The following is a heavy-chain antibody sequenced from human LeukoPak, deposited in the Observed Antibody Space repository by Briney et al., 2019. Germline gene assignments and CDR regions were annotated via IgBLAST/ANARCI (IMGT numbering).Heavy chain of an antibody. V-gene: IGHV1-18*01. CDR1: GYTFTSYG. CDR3: AGFNYCSGGSCYHQFDY. J-gene: IGHJ4*02. D-gene: IGHD2-15*01. Sequence: ASVKVSCKASGYTFTSYGISWVRQAPGQGLEWMGWISAYNGNTNYAQKLQGRVTMTTDTSTSTAYMELRSLRSDDTAVYYCAGFNYCSGGSCYHQFDYWGQGTLVTVSS. CDR2: ISAYNGNT.